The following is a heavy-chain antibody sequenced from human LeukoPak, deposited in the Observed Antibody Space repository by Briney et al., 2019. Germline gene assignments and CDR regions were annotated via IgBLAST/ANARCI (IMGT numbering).Heavy chain of an antibody. D-gene: IGHD4-17*01. CDR2: ISSSGSTI. CDR1: GFTFSSYE. Sequence: GSLRLSCAASGFTFSSYEMNWVRQAPGKGLEWVSYISSSGSTIYYADSVKGRFTISRDNARNSLYLQMNSLRAEDTAVYYCARDRPDYGDYVKDYWGQGTLVTVSS. CDR3: ARDRPDYGDYVKDY. V-gene: IGHV3-48*03. J-gene: IGHJ4*02.